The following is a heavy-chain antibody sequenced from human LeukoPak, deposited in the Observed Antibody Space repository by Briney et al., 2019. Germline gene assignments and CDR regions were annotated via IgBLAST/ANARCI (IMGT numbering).Heavy chain of an antibody. CDR2: ITANGDAT. CDR1: GFTFSSYA. J-gene: IGHJ4*02. V-gene: IGHV3-23*01. CDR3: ATFGVIVRNDYYDY. D-gene: IGHD3-3*01. Sequence: GGSLRLSCAASGFTFSSYAMSWVRQAPGKGLEWVSSITANGDATYYADSVKGRFTISRDNSKNTLYLQMSSLRAEDTAVYYCATFGVIVRNDYYDYWGQGALVAVSS.